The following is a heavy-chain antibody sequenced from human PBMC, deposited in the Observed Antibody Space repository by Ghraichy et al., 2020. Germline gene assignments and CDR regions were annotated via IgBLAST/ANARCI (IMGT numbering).Heavy chain of an antibody. D-gene: IGHD2-15*01. CDR1: GFTFSSYG. V-gene: IGHV3-33*01. J-gene: IGHJ4*02. CDR2: IWYDGSNK. CDR3: ARDTQNSWLYYFDY. Sequence: GGSLRLSCAASGFTFSSYGMHWVRQAPGKGLEWVAVIWYDGSNKYYADSVKGRFTISRDNSKNTLYLQMNSLRAEDTAVYYCARDTQNSWLYYFDYWGQGTLVTVSS.